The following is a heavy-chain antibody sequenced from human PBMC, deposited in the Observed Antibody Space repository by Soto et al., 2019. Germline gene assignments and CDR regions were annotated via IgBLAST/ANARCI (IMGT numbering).Heavy chain of an antibody. V-gene: IGHV4-59*08. CDR3: ARLVRSYGTWFVP. J-gene: IGHJ5*02. CDR2: IYYSGST. Sequence: SETLYITCTVSGGSITSYYCSWIRQPPGKGLEWIGYIYYSGSTNDNPSLKSRVTISVDTSKNQFSLKLSSVTAADTAVYYCARLVRSYGTWFVPWGQGTLVTVS. D-gene: IGHD5-18*01. CDR1: GGSITSYY.